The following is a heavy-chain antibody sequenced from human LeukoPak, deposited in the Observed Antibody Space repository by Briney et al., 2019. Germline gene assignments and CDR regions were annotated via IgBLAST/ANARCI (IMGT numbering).Heavy chain of an antibody. J-gene: IGHJ4*02. D-gene: IGHD1-14*01. Sequence: GGSLRLSCAASGFTVSGNYMSWVRQAPGKGLEWVSVIYSGANTYYADSVKGRFTISTDASKNTLYVQMNSLRAEDTAVYYCATQQGGNPAYWGQGTLVTVSS. CDR2: IYSGANT. CDR3: ATQQGGNPAY. CDR1: GFTVSGNY. V-gene: IGHV3-53*01.